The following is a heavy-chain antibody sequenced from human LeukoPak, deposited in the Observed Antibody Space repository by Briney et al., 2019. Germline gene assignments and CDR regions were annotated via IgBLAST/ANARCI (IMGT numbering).Heavy chain of an antibody. Sequence: PSETLSLTCTVSGGSISSYYWSWIRQPAGKGLEWIGRIYTSGSTNYNPSLKSRVTMSVDTSKNQFSLKLSSVTAADTAVYYCARTEHDYGDYYFDYWGQGTLVTVSS. CDR1: GGSISSYY. CDR2: IYTSGST. CDR3: ARTEHDYGDYYFDY. D-gene: IGHD4-17*01. V-gene: IGHV4-4*07. J-gene: IGHJ4*02.